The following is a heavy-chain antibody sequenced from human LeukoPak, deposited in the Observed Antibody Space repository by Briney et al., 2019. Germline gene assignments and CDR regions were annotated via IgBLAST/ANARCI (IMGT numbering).Heavy chain of an antibody. CDR2: ISYDGSNK. V-gene: IGHV3-30*04. D-gene: IGHD3-10*01. Sequence: GGSLRLSCAASGFTFSSYAMHWVRQAPGRGLEWVAVISYDGSNKYYADSVKGRFTISRDNSKNTLYLQVNSLRAEDTAVYYCARDSDYYGSGSYYSLGMDVWGKGTTVTVSS. CDR1: GFTFSSYA. CDR3: ARDSDYYGSGSYYSLGMDV. J-gene: IGHJ6*04.